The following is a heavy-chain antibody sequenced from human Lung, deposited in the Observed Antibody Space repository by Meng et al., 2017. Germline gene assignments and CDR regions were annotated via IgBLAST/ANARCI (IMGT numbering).Heavy chain of an antibody. CDR3: IAEIGPKSFDN. Sequence: QVQLAESGGALVQPGRSLRLSCAASVFSFSSHAMHWVRQAPGKGLEWVALISYDGSGEGYADSVKGRFTISRDNSKSTLYLQMDSLRPEDTAVYYCIAEIGPKSFDNWGQGTLVTVSS. V-gene: IGHV3-30*04. D-gene: IGHD3-22*01. CDR1: VFSFSSHA. CDR2: ISYDGSGE. J-gene: IGHJ4*02.